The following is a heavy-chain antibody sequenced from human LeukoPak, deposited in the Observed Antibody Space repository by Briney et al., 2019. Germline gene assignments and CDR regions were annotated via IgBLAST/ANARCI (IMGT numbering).Heavy chain of an antibody. CDR3: ARVKSSSFFFTFDY. CDR1: GGSISSHY. D-gene: IGHD6-6*01. CDR2: IYYSGST. J-gene: IGHJ4*02. V-gene: IGHV4-59*11. Sequence: SETLSLTCTVSGGSISSHYWSWIRQPPGKGQEWIGYIYYSGSTNYNPSLKSRVTISVDTSKNQFSLKLSSVTAADTAVYYCARVKSSSFFFTFDYWGQGTLVTVSS.